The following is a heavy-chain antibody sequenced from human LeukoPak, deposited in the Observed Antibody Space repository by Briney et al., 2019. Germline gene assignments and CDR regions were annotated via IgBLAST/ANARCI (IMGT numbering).Heavy chain of an antibody. CDR2: IGTASDT. CDR3: ARGPPRGKYYYMDV. V-gene: IGHV3-13*01. D-gene: IGHD1-1*01. Sequence: GGSLRLSCAASGFTFSSFDMHWVRQPTGQGLEWVPTIGTASDTYYPGSVEGRFTLSRDNAKNSSYLQMNSLTAGDTAVYYCARGPPRGKYYYMDVWGKGTTVTVSS. J-gene: IGHJ6*03. CDR1: GFTFSSFD.